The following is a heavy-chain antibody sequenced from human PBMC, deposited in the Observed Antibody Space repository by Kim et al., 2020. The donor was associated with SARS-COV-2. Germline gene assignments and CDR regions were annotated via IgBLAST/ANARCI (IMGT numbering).Heavy chain of an antibody. CDR3: ARVRLLLAIYYYYGMDV. D-gene: IGHD3-22*01. CDR1: GGTFSGYY. V-gene: IGHV4-34*01. CDR2: INHSGRT. J-gene: IGHJ6*02. Sequence: SETLSLTCAVYGGTFSGYYWSWIRQPPGKGLEWIGEINHSGRTNYNPSLKSGVTISVDTSKNHFSPKLSSVTAAETAVYYGARVRLLLAIYYYYGMDVWGQGTPVTVSS.